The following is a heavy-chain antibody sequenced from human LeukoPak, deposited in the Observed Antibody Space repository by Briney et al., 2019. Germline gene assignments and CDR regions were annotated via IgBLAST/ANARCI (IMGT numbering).Heavy chain of an antibody. V-gene: IGHV3-48*03. D-gene: IGHD3-22*01. CDR1: GFTFSSYE. Sequence: GGSLRLSCAASGFTFSSYEMNWVRQAPGKGLEWVSYISSSGNTIYYADSVKGRFTISRDNAKNSLYLQMNSLRAEDTAVYYCARASFSAPYYYDSSGYFYDYWGQGTLVTVFS. CDR3: ARASFSAPYYYDSSGYFYDY. CDR2: ISSSGNTI. J-gene: IGHJ4*02.